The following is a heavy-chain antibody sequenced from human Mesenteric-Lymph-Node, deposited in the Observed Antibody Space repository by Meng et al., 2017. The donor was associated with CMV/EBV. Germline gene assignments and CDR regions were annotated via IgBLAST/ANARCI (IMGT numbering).Heavy chain of an antibody. J-gene: IGHJ6*02. CDR1: GASTSTYH. V-gene: IGHV4-59*01. Sequence: SETLSLTCTVSGASTSTYHWSWIRQSPGKGLEWIAYVDDSGSVKYNSFLKNRVTVSGDRSKNQFSLRLTSVTAADTAVYYCARVTFCNRVRCYPGTFHYYAMDVWGQGTTVTVSS. CDR3: ARVTFCNRVRCYPGTFHYYAMDV. CDR2: VDDSGSV. D-gene: IGHD2/OR15-2a*01.